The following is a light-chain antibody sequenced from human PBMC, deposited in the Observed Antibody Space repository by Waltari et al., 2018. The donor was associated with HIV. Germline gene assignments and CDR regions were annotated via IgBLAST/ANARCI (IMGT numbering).Light chain of an antibody. CDR1: SAPVSCGHH. CDR3: LLSYSGARPAI. Sequence: QAVVTRAPALPVSPGGPVPLPCASSSAPVSCGHHPHWFQQKPGQAPRALIYDANNRQSWTPARFSGSLLGGKAALTLSDAQPEDEADYLCLLSYSGARPAIFGGGTKLSVL. V-gene: IGLV7-46*01. CDR2: DAN. J-gene: IGLJ2*01.